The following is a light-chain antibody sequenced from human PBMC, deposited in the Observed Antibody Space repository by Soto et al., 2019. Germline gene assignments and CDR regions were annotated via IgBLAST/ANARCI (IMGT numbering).Light chain of an antibody. CDR3: QQYNSYSLT. CDR1: QSISSW. J-gene: IGKJ4*01. V-gene: IGKV1-5*03. CDR2: KAS. Sequence: DIQRTQSPSTLSASVGDRVTITCRASQSISSWLAWYQQKPGKAPKLLIDKASSLESGVPSRFSVSGSGTEFTLTISSLQPDDFATYYCQQYNSYSLTFGGGTKVDI.